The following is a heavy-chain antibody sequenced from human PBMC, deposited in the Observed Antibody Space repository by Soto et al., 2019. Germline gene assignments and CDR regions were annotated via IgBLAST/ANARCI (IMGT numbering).Heavy chain of an antibody. V-gene: IGHV3-33*01. CDR1: VFTFSSYG. D-gene: IGHD6-19*01. J-gene: IGHJ6*02. Sequence: QVQLVESGGGVVQPGRSLRLSCAASVFTFSSYGMHWVRQAPGKGLEWVAVIWYDGSNKYYADSVKGRFTISRDNSKNTLYLQMNSLRAEDTAVYYCARSSGWDYYGMDVWGQGTTVTVSS. CDR2: IWYDGSNK. CDR3: ARSSGWDYYGMDV.